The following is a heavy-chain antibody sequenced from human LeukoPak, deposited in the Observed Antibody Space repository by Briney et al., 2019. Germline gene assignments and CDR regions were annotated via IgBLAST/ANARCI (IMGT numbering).Heavy chain of an antibody. J-gene: IGHJ6*02. V-gene: IGHV3-23*01. CDR2: LSGTGGST. Sequence: GGSLRLSCAASGFSFNDFAMTWVRQAPGKGLEWVAALSGTGGSTYYADSVKGRLTISRDNSKNTLYMQMNSLRAQDTAVYYCAKSMVAATHYYYYGMDVWGQGTTVTVSS. CDR1: GFSFNDFA. D-gene: IGHD2-15*01. CDR3: AKSMVAATHYYYYGMDV.